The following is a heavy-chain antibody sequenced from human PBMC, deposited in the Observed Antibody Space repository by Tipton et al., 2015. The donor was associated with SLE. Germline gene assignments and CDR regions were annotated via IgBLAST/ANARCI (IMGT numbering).Heavy chain of an antibody. CDR3: ARHLELLAFDF. CDR1: SYSITSGYF. V-gene: IGHV4-38-2*01. D-gene: IGHD1-7*01. J-gene: IGHJ4*02. CDR2: LHYSGPT. Sequence: TLSLTCAVSSYSITSGYFWGWIRQPPGEGLEFIGSLHYSGPTYYNPSLNSRVTISVDTSKNQFSLRLDSVTAADTAVYYCARHLELLAFDFWGQGMLVTVSS.